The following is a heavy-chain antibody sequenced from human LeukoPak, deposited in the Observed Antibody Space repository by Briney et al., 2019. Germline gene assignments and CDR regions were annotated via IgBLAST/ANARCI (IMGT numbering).Heavy chain of an antibody. Sequence: ASVKVSCKASGYTFTSYGISWVRQAPGQGLEWMGWISAYNGNTNYAQKLQGRVTMTTDTSTSTAYMELRSLRSDDTAVYYCARDMGGPSGSYYRFDYWGQGTLVTVSS. CDR3: ARDMGGPSGSYYRFDY. CDR2: ISAYNGNT. CDR1: GYTFTSYG. J-gene: IGHJ4*02. V-gene: IGHV1-18*01. D-gene: IGHD1-26*01.